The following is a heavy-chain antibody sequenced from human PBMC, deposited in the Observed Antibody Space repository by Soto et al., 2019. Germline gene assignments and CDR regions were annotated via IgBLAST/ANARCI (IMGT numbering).Heavy chain of an antibody. V-gene: IGHV2-5*02. J-gene: IGHJ5*02. CDR2: IYWDDDK. CDR3: AHRRGDVVTMVRGLNWFDP. D-gene: IGHD3-10*01. CDR1: GFSLSTSGVG. Sequence: GSGPTLVNPTQTLTLTCTFSGFSLSTSGVGVGWIRQPPGKALEWLALIYWDDDKRYSPSLKSRLTITKDTSKNQVVLTMTNMDPVDTATYYCAHRRGDVVTMVRGLNWFDPWGQGTLVTVSS.